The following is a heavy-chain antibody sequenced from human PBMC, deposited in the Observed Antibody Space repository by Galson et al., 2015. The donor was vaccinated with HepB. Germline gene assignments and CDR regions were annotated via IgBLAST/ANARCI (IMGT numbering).Heavy chain of an antibody. CDR1: GYTFTGYY. J-gene: IGHJ4*02. D-gene: IGHD3-22*01. CDR3: ARSWGNYYDSSGYQNFDY. V-gene: IGHV1-2*02. CDR2: INPNSGGT. Sequence: SVKVSCKASGYTFTGYYMHWVRQAPGQGLEWMGWINPNSGGTNYAQKFQGRVTMTRDTSISTAYMELSRLRSDDTAVYYCARSWGNYYDSSGYQNFDYWGQGTLVTVSS.